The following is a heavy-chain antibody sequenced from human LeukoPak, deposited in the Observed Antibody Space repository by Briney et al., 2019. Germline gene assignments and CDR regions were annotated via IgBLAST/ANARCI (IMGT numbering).Heavy chain of an antibody. CDR3: VRGLDD. Sequence: GGSLRLSCAASGFSLRGYWMTWVRQAPGKGPEWVANIRQDGNEKYYVGSVRGRFTISRDNARNLVYLQMNSLRVEDTALDYCVRGLDDWGQGTPVTVSS. J-gene: IGHJ4*02. CDR1: GFSLRGYW. CDR2: IRQDGNEK. V-gene: IGHV3-7*01. D-gene: IGHD6-19*01.